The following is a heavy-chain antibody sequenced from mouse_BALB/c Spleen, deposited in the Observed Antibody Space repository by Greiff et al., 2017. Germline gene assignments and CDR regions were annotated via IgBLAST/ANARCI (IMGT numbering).Heavy chain of an antibody. Sequence: VQLVESGPGLVQPSQSLSITCTVSGFSLTSYGVHWVRQSPGKGLEWLGVIWSGGSTDYNAAFISRLSISKDNSKSQVFFKMNSLQANDTAIYYCARKEVWSRAWFAYWGQGTLVTVSA. V-gene: IGHV2-2*02. CDR3: ARKEVWSRAWFAY. J-gene: IGHJ3*01. CDR2: IWSGGST. CDR1: GFSLTSYG. D-gene: IGHD2-10*02.